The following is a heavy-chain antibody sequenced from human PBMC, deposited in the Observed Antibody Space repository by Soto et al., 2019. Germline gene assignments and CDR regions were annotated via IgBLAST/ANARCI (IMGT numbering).Heavy chain of an antibody. J-gene: IGHJ4*02. CDR3: AREGVDTAMAHDY. Sequence: PAETLSLICTVSGGSISSSNYYWGWIRQPPGKGLEWIGSIYYSGSSYYNPSLKSRVTISVDTSKNQFSLKLSSVTAADTAVYYCAREGVDTAMAHDYWGQGTLVTVSS. D-gene: IGHD5-18*01. CDR2: IYYSGSS. V-gene: IGHV4-39*02. CDR1: GGSISSSNYY.